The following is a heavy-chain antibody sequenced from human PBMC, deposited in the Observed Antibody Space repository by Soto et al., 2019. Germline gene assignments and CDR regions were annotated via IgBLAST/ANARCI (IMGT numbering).Heavy chain of an antibody. CDR2: IGTAGDT. V-gene: IGHV3-13*01. D-gene: IGHD1-7*01. CDR3: ARETGTTGYYGMDV. Sequence: GGSLRLSCAASGFTFSSYDMHWVRQATGKGLEWISAIGTAGDTYYPGSVKGRFTISRENAKNSLYLQMNSLRAEDTAVYYCARETGTTGYYGMDVWGQGTTVTVSS. CDR1: GFTFSSYD. J-gene: IGHJ6*02.